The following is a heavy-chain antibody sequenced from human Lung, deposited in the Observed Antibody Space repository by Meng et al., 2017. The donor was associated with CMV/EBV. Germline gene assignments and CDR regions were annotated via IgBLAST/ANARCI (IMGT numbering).Heavy chain of an antibody. V-gene: IGHV6-1*01. Sequence: SQTXSLTXAISGDSVSTNSGAWNWIRQSPSRGLEWLGRTYYRSKWYNDYAVSVKGRISINPDATKNQFYLQLNSVAPEDTAVYYGAIMNMESDLGATHGMDVWXQGTTVTVSS. CDR1: GDSVSTNSGA. D-gene: IGHD1-26*01. J-gene: IGHJ6*02. CDR2: TYYRSKWYN. CDR3: AIMNMESDLGATHGMDV.